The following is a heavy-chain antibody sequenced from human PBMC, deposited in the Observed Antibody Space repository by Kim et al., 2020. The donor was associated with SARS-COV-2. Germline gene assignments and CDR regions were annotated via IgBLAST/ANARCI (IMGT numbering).Heavy chain of an antibody. Sequence: SETLSLTCAVYGGSFSGYYWSWIRQPPGKGLEWIGEINHSGSTNYNPSLKSRVTISVDTSKNQFSLKLSSVTAADTAVYYCARARLRGSAFDPWGQGTLVTVSS. V-gene: IGHV4-34*01. CDR2: INHSGST. CDR1: GGSFSGYY. J-gene: IGHJ5*02. CDR3: ARARLRGSAFDP. D-gene: IGHD4-17*01.